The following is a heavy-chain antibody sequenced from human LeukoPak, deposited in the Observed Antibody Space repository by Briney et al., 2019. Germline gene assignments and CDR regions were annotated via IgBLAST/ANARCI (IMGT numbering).Heavy chain of an antibody. V-gene: IGHV4-34*01. J-gene: IGHJ5*02. CDR1: GGSFSGYY. Sequence: SETLSLTCAVYGGSFSGYYWSWIRQPPGKGLEWIGEIHHSGSTYYNPSLKSRVTISVDTSKNQFSLKLSSVTAADTAVYYCAREGIGSGVYNWFDPWGQGTLVTVSS. CDR2: IHHSGST. D-gene: IGHD2-8*02. CDR3: AREGIGSGVYNWFDP.